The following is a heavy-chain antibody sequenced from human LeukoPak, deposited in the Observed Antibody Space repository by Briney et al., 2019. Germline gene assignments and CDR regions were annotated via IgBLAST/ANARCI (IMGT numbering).Heavy chain of an antibody. V-gene: IGHV3-21*01. CDR3: ARDPYGDYAEYLHH. CDR1: GFTFSDYA. J-gene: IGHJ1*01. D-gene: IGHD4-17*01. CDR2: ISSSSSYI. Sequence: GGSLRLSCAASGFTFSDYAVTWVRQAPGKGLEWVSSISSSSSYIYYADSVKGRFTISRDNAKNSLYLQMNSLRAEDTAVYYCARDPYGDYAEYLHHWGQGTLVTVSS.